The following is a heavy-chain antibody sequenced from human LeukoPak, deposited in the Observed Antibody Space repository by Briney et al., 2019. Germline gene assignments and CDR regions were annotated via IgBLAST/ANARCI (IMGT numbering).Heavy chain of an antibody. CDR2: ISAYNGNT. Sequence: ASVKVSCKASGYTFTSYGISWVRQAPGQGLEWMGWISAYNGNTNYAQKLQGRVTMTTDTSTSTAYMELRSLRSDDTAVYYCARDGSEWELLGQYYFDYWGQGTLVTVSS. V-gene: IGHV1-18*01. J-gene: IGHJ4*02. CDR3: ARDGSEWELLGQYYFDY. CDR1: GYTFTSYG. D-gene: IGHD1-26*01.